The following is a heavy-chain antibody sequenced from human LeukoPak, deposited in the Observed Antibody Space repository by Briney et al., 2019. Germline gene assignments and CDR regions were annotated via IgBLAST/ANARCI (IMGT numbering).Heavy chain of an antibody. CDR1: GFTFSSYA. D-gene: IGHD6-13*01. CDR3: TSSSLSQDDAFDI. J-gene: IGHJ3*02. CDR2: ISYDGSNK. V-gene: IGHV3-30*04. Sequence: GGSLRLSCAASGFTFSSYAMHWVRRAPGKGLEWVAVISYDGSNKYYADSVKGRFTISRDNSENTLYLQMNSLRAEDTAVYRCTSSSLSQDDAFDIWGQGTMVTVSS.